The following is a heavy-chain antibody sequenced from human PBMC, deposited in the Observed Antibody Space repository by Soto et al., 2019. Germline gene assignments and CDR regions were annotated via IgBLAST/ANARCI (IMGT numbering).Heavy chain of an antibody. CDR3: ATVRAQGYYYESSGYYLPPDI. Sequence: SVKVSCKASGGTFSSYAISWVRQAPGQGLEWMGGIIPIFGTANYAQKFQGRVTITADESTSTAYMELSSLRSEDTAVYYCATVRAQGYYYESSGYYLPPDIWGQGTMVTVSS. J-gene: IGHJ3*02. D-gene: IGHD3-22*01. V-gene: IGHV1-69*13. CDR2: IIPIFGTA. CDR1: GGTFSSYA.